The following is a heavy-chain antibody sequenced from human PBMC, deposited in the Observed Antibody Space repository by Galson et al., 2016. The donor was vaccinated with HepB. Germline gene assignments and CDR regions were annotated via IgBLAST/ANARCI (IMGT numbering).Heavy chain of an antibody. CDR3: ARDAWSGYYARYAFDI. V-gene: IGHV3-21*01. CDR2: ISSSSSYI. J-gene: IGHJ3*02. CDR1: GFTFSSHA. D-gene: IGHD3-3*01. Sequence: SLRLSCAASGFTFSSHAMNWVRQAPGKGLEWVSYISSSSSYIYYADAVKGRFIISRDNAKKPLYLQMNSLRDEDTAVYYCARDAWSGYYARYAFDIWGQGTMVTVSS.